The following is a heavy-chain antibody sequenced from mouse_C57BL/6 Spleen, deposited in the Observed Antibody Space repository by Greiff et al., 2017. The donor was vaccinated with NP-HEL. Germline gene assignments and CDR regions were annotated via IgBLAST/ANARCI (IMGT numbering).Heavy chain of an antibody. J-gene: IGHJ4*01. CDR1: GFTFSDFY. D-gene: IGHD2-4*01. CDR2: SRNKANDYTT. CDR3: ARVPYDYDYAMDY. V-gene: IGHV7-1*01. Sequence: EVKLMESGGGLVQSGRSLRLSCATSGFTFSDFYMEWVRQAPGKGLEWIAASRNKANDYTTEYSASVKGRFIVSRDTSQSILYLQMNALRAEDTAIYYCARVPYDYDYAMDYWGQGTSVTVSS.